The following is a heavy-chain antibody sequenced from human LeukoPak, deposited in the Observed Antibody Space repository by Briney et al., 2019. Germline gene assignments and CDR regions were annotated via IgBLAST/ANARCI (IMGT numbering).Heavy chain of an antibody. CDR3: ARKPRTTGTTTHSYYYYYYMDV. CDR1: GGSFSGYY. Sequence: PSETLSLTCAVYGGSFSGYYWSWIRQPPGKGLEWIGEINHSGSTNYNPSLKGRVTISVDTSKNQFSLKLSSVTAADTAVYYCARKPRTTGTTTHSYYYYYYMDVWGKGTTVTVSS. D-gene: IGHD1-1*01. J-gene: IGHJ6*03. V-gene: IGHV4-34*01. CDR2: INHSGST.